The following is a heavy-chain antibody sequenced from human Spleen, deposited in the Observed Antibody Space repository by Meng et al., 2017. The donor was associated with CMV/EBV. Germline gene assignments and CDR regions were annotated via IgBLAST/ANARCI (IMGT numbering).Heavy chain of an antibody. Sequence: ASVKVSCKASGYTFTSYDINWVRQATGQGLEWMGIINPSGGSTSYAQKFQGRVTMTRDTSTSTVYMELSSLRSEDTAVYYCARDRVPAAAQAEFDAFDIWGQGTMVTVSS. D-gene: IGHD6-13*01. J-gene: IGHJ3*02. CDR1: GYTFTSYD. V-gene: IGHV1-46*01. CDR3: ARDRVPAAAQAEFDAFDI. CDR2: INPSGGST.